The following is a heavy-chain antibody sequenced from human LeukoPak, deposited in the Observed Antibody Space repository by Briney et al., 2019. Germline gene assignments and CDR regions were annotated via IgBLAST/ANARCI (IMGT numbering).Heavy chain of an antibody. Sequence: GGSLRLSCAASGFTFSSYGMHWVRQAPGKGLEWVAVISYDGSNKYYADSVKGRFTISRDNSKNTLYLQMNSLRAEDTAVYYCAKGGYDSSGEGYYFDYWGQGTLVTVSS. CDR2: ISYDGSNK. V-gene: IGHV3-30*18. J-gene: IGHJ4*02. D-gene: IGHD3-22*01. CDR3: AKGGYDSSGEGYYFDY. CDR1: GFTFSSYG.